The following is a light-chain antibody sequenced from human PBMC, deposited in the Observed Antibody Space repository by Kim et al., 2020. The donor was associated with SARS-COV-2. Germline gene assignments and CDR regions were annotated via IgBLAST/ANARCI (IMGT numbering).Light chain of an antibody. J-gene: IGLJ2*01. CDR3: SSYTNTNTHVL. CDR1: SSDIGGYNF. Sequence: QSVLTQPASVSGSPGQSITISCTGTSSDIGGYNFVSWYQQHPGKAPKLMISDVSNRPSGVSNRFSGSKSGNTASLTISGLQAEDEADYFCSSYTNTNTHVLFGGGTQLTVL. V-gene: IGLV2-14*03. CDR2: DVS.